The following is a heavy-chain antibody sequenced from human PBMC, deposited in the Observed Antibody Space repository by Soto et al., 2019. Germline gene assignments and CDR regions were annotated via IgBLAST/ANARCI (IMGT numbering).Heavy chain of an antibody. Sequence: EGQLVESGGRLVQPGGSLRLSCAASGFTFSSYWMHWVRQGPGKGLVWVSRINTDGSSTTYADSVKGRFTISRDNAKNTLYLQMNSLRAEDTAVYYCVRDDCYNTIGYWGQGTLVTVSS. V-gene: IGHV3-74*01. D-gene: IGHD2-21*01. J-gene: IGHJ4*02. CDR3: VRDDCYNTIGY. CDR2: INTDGSST. CDR1: GFTFSSYW.